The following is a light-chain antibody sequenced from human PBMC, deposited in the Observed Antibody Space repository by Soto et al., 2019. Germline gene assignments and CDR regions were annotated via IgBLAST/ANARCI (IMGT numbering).Light chain of an antibody. Sequence: AIRMTQSPSSLSASAGDRLTITCRASQGISSYVAWYQQKAGRAPRLLIYAASTLQSGVPSRFSGSGSGTEFTLTISCLQSEDFATYFCQQYSTYAFTFGPGTKVDHK. CDR3: QQYSTYAFT. CDR1: QGISSY. J-gene: IGKJ3*01. V-gene: IGKV1-8*01. CDR2: AAS.